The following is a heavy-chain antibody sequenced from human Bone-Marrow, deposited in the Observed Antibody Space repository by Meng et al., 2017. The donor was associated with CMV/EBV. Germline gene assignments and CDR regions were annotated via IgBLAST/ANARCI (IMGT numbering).Heavy chain of an antibody. V-gene: IGHV3-48*04. CDR2: ISSSGSTI. D-gene: IGHD5-24*01. CDR1: GFTFSSYS. J-gene: IGHJ4*02. Sequence: GGSLRLSCAASGFTFSSYSMNWVRQAPGKGLEWVSYISSSGSTIYYADSVKGRFTISRDNAKNSLYLQMNSLRAEDTAVYYCARDVFGLQSPFDYWGQGTLVTVSS. CDR3: ARDVFGLQSPFDY.